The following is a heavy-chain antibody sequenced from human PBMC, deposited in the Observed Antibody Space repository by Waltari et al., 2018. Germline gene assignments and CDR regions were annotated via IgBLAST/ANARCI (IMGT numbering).Heavy chain of an antibody. CDR2: IDRYGSEK. CDR1: GSSFHNHW. J-gene: IGHJ4*02. V-gene: IGHV3-7*04. CDR3: ARGATISFDN. D-gene: IGHD5-12*01. Sequence: EVPLVESGGGLVQPGGSLIPSSAASGSSFHNHWLSWVRQAPAKGLEWVANIDRYGSEKHYVDSVKGRFTISRDNAQNSLYLQMDSLRAEDTALYYCARGATISFDNWGQGTLVTVSS.